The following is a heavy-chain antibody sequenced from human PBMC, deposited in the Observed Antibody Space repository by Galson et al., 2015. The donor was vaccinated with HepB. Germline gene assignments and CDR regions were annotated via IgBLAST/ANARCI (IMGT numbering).Heavy chain of an antibody. J-gene: IGHJ3*02. V-gene: IGHV5-10-1*01. Sequence: QSGAEVKKPGESLRISCKGSGYSFTSYWISWVRQMPGKGLEWMGRIYPSDSYTNYSPSFQGHVTISADNSISTAYLQWSSLKASDTAMYYCARHDHYDSSGYPTDAFDIWGQVTMVTVSS. CDR3: ARHDHYDSSGYPTDAFDI. CDR1: GYSFTSYW. CDR2: IYPSDSYT. D-gene: IGHD3-22*01.